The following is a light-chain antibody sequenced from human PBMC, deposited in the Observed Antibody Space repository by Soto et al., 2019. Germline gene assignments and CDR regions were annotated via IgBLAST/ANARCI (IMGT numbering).Light chain of an antibody. V-gene: IGKV3-15*01. CDR2: GAS. CDR1: QSVRTN. J-gene: IGKJ1*01. Sequence: EIGMTQSPGTLSVSPGEGATLSCRASQSVRTNLAWYQQKLGQPPRLLIYGASTRATGIPARFSGSGSGTEFTLTISSLQSEDFAVYYCQQYNNWPPWTFGQGTKVEIK. CDR3: QQYNNWPPWT.